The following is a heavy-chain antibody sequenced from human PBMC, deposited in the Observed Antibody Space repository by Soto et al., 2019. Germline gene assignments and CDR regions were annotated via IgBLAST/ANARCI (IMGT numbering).Heavy chain of an antibody. CDR1: GYTFTGYY. CDR3: ARLMDPYSGPHLDI. CDR2: INPNTGGT. Sequence: QVQLVQSGAEVEKPGASVKVSCKASGYTFTGYYIHWVRQAPGQGLEWMGWINPNTGGTNYAQKFQGRVTMTRDTSISTGYMDLSTLISDDAAVYYCARLMDPYSGPHLDIWGQGTMVTVSS. V-gene: IGHV1-2*02. J-gene: IGHJ3*02. D-gene: IGHD1-26*01.